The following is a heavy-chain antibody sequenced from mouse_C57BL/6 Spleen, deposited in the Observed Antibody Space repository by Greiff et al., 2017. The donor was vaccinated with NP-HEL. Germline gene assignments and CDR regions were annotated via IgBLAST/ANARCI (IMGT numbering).Heavy chain of an antibody. V-gene: IGHV1-59*01. J-gene: IGHJ4*01. CDR1: GYTFTSYW. D-gene: IGHD1-1*01. CDR3: ARGGLAITTVEGRYAMDY. CDR2: IDPSDSYT. Sequence: QVQLQQPGAELVRPGTSVKLSCKASGYTFTSYWMHWVKQRPGQGLEWIGVIDPSDSYTNYNQKFKGKATLTVDTSSSTAYMQLSSLTSQDTAVYYCARGGLAITTVEGRYAMDYWGQGTSVTVSS.